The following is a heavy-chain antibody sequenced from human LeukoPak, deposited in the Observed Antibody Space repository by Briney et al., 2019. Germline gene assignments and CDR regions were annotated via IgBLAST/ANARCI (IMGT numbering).Heavy chain of an antibody. J-gene: IGHJ6*03. D-gene: IGHD2-2*02. CDR2: ISTYYGNT. V-gene: IGHV1-18*01. CDR3: VRDGHRLYDYYYYYMDV. CDR1: GYTFNSHG. Sequence: ASVKVSCKASGYTFNSHGISWVRQAPGQGLEWMGWISTYYGNTNYAQKLQGRVTMTTDASTTTAYMELRSLRSDDTAVYYCVRDGHRLYDYYYYYMDVWGKGTTVTVSS.